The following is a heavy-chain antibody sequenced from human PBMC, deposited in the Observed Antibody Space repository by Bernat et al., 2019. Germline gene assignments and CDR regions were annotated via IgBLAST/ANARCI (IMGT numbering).Heavy chain of an antibody. V-gene: IGHV3-30*01. Sequence: QVQLVESGGGVVQPGRSLRLSCAASGFTFSTYAMHWVRQAPGKGLEWVAVMSYDGSNKYYADSVEGRFTISRDNSENTLYLQMNSLRAEDTAIYYCARDAQYSSSYYYYYMDVWGKGTTVTVSS. D-gene: IGHD6-6*01. J-gene: IGHJ6*03. CDR1: GFTFSTYA. CDR3: ARDAQYSSSYYYYYMDV. CDR2: MSYDGSNK.